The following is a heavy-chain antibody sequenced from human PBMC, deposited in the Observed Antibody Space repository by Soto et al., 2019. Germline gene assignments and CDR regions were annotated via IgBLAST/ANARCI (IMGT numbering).Heavy chain of an antibody. D-gene: IGHD3-22*01. CDR2: ISGSGGST. CDR1: GFTFSSYA. J-gene: IGHJ4*02. CDR3: ARDRRFYGSNDYFFDS. V-gene: IGHV3-23*01. Sequence: PEQSPRHPCAASGFTFSSYAMSWVRQAPGKGLEWVSAISGSGGSTYYADSVKGRFTISRDNSKNTLYLQMNSLRAEDTAVYYCARDRRFYGSNDYFFDSCGRGSLVTGSS.